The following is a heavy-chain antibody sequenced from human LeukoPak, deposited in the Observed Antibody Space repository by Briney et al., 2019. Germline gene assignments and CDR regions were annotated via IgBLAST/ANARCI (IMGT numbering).Heavy chain of an antibody. J-gene: IGHJ3*02. CDR1: GYSFPNYW. CDR3: ARSRAEKVPVWGSYRHHDAFDI. Sequence: GESLKISCKGSGYSFPNYWIGCVRQMPGKGVEWMGIIYPGDSDTTYKPSFQGQVTISADKSISTAYLQWSSLKASDTAMYYCARSRAEKVPVWGSYRHHDAFDIWGQGTRVTVSS. V-gene: IGHV5-51*01. D-gene: IGHD3-16*02. CDR2: IYPGDSDT.